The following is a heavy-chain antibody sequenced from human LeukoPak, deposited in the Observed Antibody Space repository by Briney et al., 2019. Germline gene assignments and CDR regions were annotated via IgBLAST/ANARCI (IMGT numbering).Heavy chain of an antibody. CDR3: ATEHRHCASTSCYGGY. D-gene: IGHD2-2*01. CDR2: INPNSGGT. CDR1: GYTFTGYY. J-gene: IGHJ4*02. Sequence: ASVKVSCKASGYTFTGYYMHWVRQAPGQGLEWMGWINPNSGGTNYAQRFQGRVTMTRDTSISTAYMELSNLRSDDTAVYYCATEHRHCASTSCYGGYWGQGTLVTACS. V-gene: IGHV1-2*02.